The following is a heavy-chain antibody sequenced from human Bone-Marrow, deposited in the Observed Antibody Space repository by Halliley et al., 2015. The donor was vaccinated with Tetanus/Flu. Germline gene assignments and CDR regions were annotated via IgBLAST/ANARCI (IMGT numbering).Heavy chain of an antibody. J-gene: IGHJ4*02. D-gene: IGHD1-26*01. Sequence: MGIVFPGDLEAKYRPSFPGQVTISADKSISPAYLQGSSLKASDTAMYFCARRFSVGSYYFDYWGQGTLVTVSS. CDR2: VFPGDLEA. V-gene: IGHV5-51*01. CDR3: ARRFSVGSYYFDY.